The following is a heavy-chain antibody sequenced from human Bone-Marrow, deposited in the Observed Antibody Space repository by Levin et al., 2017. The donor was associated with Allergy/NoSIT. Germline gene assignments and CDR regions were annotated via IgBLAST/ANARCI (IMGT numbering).Heavy chain of an antibody. CDR1: GFTFSNHA. J-gene: IGHJ4*02. D-gene: IGHD3-16*01. CDR2: ITGGGDHT. CDR3: AKSFSGVLVSYDS. V-gene: IGHV3-23*01. Sequence: PGGSLRLSCAASGFTFSNHAMTWVRQAPGRGLEWVSTITGGGDHTYYADSLRGRFIISRDNSKNTLYLQMNSLRAEDTALYYCAKSFSGVLVSYDSWGQGTLVTVSS.